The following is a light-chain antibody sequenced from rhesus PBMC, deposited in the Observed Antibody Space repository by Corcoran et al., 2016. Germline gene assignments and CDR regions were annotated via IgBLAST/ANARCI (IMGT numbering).Light chain of an antibody. CDR1: KRVSSY. V-gene: IGKV3-24*04. CDR2: GAS. J-gene: IGKJ1*01. Sequence: EIVMTQSPATVALSPGERANLSCRASKRVSSYLAWYQQKLGQAPRLLNYGASSRATGIPDGFSGSRSVTAFTLTLSSLEPEDVGVYFWLQSSNWPRPFGQGTKVEIK. CDR3: LQSSNWPRP.